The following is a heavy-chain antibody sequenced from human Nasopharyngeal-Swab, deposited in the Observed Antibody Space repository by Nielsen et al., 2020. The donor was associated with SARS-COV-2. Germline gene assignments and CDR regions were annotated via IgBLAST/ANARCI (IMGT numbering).Heavy chain of an antibody. CDR3: AREEGRWFDP. Sequence: SETLSLTCTVSGGSISSYYWSWIRQPPGKGLEWIGYIYYSGSTNYNPSLKSRVTMSVDTSKNQFSLKLSSVTAADTAVYYCAREEGRWFDPWGQGTLVTVSS. CDR1: GGSISSYY. CDR2: IYYSGST. J-gene: IGHJ5*02. V-gene: IGHV4-59*12.